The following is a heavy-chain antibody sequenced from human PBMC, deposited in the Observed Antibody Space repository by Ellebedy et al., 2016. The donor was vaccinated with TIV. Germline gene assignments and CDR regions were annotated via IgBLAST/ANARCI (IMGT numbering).Heavy chain of an antibody. J-gene: IGHJ3*01. V-gene: IGHV3-23*01. Sequence: GESLKISXAASRFTFSSYAMSWVRQAPGKRLEWVSIISGSGDITYYADPVKGRFTISRDNSKNTVLLQMNSLRAEDTAVYYCAKDREYSSYYYMGDGAFDFWGQGTVVTVSS. D-gene: IGHD6-6*01. CDR2: ISGSGDIT. CDR3: AKDREYSSYYYMGDGAFDF. CDR1: RFTFSSYA.